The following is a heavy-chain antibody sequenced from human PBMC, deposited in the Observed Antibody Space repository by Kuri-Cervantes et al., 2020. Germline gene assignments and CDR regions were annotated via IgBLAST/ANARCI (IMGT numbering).Heavy chain of an antibody. CDR2: ISYDGSNK. J-gene: IGHJ4*02. D-gene: IGHD6-19*01. CDR3: ARDGSPGYSSGWYGGEFDY. V-gene: IGHV3-30*03. Sequence: GGSLRLSCAASGFTFSSYGMHWVRQAPGKGLEWVAVISYDGSNKYYADSVKGRFTISRDNSKNTLYLQMNSLRAEDTAVYYCARDGSPGYSSGWYGGEFDYWGQGTLVTDSS. CDR1: GFTFSSYG.